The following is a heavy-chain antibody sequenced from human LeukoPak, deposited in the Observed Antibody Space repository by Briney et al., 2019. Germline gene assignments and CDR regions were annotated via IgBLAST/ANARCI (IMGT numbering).Heavy chain of an antibody. CDR2: IYYSGST. J-gene: IGHJ4*02. Sequence: SETLSLTCTVSGGSISSYYWSWIRQPPGKGLEWIGYIYYSGSTNYNPSLKSRVAISVDTSKNKFALKLSSVTAADTAVYYCARVILDSSSPPPYLRTHPHYFDYWGQGTLVTVSS. CDR1: GGSISSYY. D-gene: IGHD6-13*01. CDR3: ARVILDSSSPPPYLRTHPHYFDY. V-gene: IGHV4-59*01.